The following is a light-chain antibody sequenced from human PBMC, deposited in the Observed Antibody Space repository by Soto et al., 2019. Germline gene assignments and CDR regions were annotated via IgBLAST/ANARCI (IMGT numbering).Light chain of an antibody. CDR1: SSNIGSNY. CDR3: GTWDSRLSGGV. J-gene: IGLJ2*01. Sequence: QPVLTQPPSVSAAPGQKVTISCSGSSSNIGSNYVFWYQQFPGTAPKLLIYDNDNRPSGIPDRFSGSKSGTSATLDITGLQTGDEADYYCGTWDSRLSGGVFGGGTKLTVL. V-gene: IGLV1-51*01. CDR2: DND.